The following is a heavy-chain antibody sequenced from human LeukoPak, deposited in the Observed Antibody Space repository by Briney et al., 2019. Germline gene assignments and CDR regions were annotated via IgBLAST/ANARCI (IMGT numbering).Heavy chain of an antibody. CDR2: FDPEDGET. J-gene: IGHJ3*02. V-gene: IGHV1-24*01. CDR1: GYTLTELS. Sequence: ASVKVSCKVSGYTLTELSMHWVRQAPGKGLEWMGGFDPEDGETIYAQKFQGRVTMTEDTSTDTAYMELSSLRSEDTAVYYCATTYGDYPHDAFDIWGQGTMVTVSS. CDR3: ATTYGDYPHDAFDI. D-gene: IGHD4-17*01.